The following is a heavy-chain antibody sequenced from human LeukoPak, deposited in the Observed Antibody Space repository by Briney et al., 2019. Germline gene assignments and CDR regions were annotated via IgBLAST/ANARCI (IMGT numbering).Heavy chain of an antibody. J-gene: IGHJ5*02. CDR1: GFTFSSYS. V-gene: IGHV3-48*04. D-gene: IGHD3-22*01. CDR3: ATEPDSSGYMDWFDP. Sequence: NPGGSLRLSCAASGFTFSSYSMNWVRQAPGKGLEWVSYISSSSSTIYYADSVKGRFTISRDNAKNSLYLQMNSLRAEDTAVYYCATEPDSSGYMDWFDPWGQGTLVTVSS. CDR2: ISSSSSTI.